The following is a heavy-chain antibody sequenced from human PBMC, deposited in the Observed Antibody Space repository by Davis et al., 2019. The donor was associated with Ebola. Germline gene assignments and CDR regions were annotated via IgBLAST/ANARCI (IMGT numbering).Heavy chain of an antibody. D-gene: IGHD3-3*01. V-gene: IGHV3-7*01. J-gene: IGHJ4*02. Sequence: GESLKISCATSGFTFSTYWMSWVRQAPGKGLEWVANIKTDGSEEHYVDFVKGRFTMSRDNAKNSLYLQLDSLRDDDTAVYYCARWGLRGNYDSWSGSDYYFDYWGQGTLVTVSS. CDR3: ARWGLRGNYDSWSGSDYYFDY. CDR2: IKTDGSEE. CDR1: GFTFSTYW.